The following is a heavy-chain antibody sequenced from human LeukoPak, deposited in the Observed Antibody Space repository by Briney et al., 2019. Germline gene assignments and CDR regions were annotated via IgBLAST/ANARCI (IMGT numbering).Heavy chain of an antibody. J-gene: IGHJ4*02. D-gene: IGHD5-18*01. CDR2: INHSGST. Sequence: PSETLSLTCAVYGGSFSGYYWSWIRQPPGKGLEWIGEINHSGSTNYNPSLKSRVTTSVDPSKNQFSLKLSSVTAADTAVYYCARGRGYSHGYNPFDYWGQGTLVTVSS. CDR1: GGSFSGYY. V-gene: IGHV4-34*01. CDR3: ARGRGYSHGYNPFDY.